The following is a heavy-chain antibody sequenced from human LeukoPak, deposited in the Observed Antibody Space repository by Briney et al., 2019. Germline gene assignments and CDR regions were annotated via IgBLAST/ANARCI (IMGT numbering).Heavy chain of an antibody. CDR3: ARLRDYGSGTFYNDY. J-gene: IGHJ4*01. V-gene: IGHV4-59*08. CDR1: GDSLSNYY. CDR2: IYYTGSP. D-gene: IGHD3-10*01. Sequence: SETLSLTCSVSGDSLSNYYWTWMRQPPGKGLEWVGYIYYTGSPNYNPSLKSRVTISVDTSKNQFSLKLSSVTAADTAVYYCARLRDYGSGTFYNDYWGQEPWSPSPQ.